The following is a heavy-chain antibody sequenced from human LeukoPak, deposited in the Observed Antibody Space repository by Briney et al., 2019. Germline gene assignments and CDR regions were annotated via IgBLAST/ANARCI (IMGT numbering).Heavy chain of an antibody. CDR1: GYTFTGYY. CDR2: INPNSGGT. V-gene: IGHV1-2*02. CDR3: ARDPGIAAAGTNY. D-gene: IGHD6-13*01. Sequence: ASVKVSCKASGYTFTGYYMHWVRQAPGQGREWMGWINPNSGGTNYAQKFQGRVTMTRDTSISTAYMELSRLRSDDTAVYYCARDPGIAAAGTNYWGQGTLVTVSS. J-gene: IGHJ4*02.